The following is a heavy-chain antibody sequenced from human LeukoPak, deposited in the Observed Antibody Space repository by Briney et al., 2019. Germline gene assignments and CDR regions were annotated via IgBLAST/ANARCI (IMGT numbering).Heavy chain of an antibody. D-gene: IGHD3-16*01. CDR1: GFTFSSYA. CDR3: TSGPGVWDAFDI. Sequence: GGSLRLSCAASGFTFSSYAMSWVRQAPGKGLEWVGFIRSKAYGGTTEYAASVKGRFTISRDDSKSIAYLQMNSLKTEDTAVYYCTSGPGVWDAFDIWGQGTMVTVSS. V-gene: IGHV3-49*04. CDR2: IRSKAYGGTT. J-gene: IGHJ3*02.